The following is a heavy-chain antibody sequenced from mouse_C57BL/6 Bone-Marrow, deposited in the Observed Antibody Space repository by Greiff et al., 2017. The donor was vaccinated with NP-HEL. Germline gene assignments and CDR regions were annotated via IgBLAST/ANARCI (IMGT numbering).Heavy chain of an antibody. D-gene: IGHD1-1*01. CDR3: ARGITTVVDH. CDR2: IYPSDSET. J-gene: IGHJ2*01. Sequence: VQLQQPGAELVRPGSSVKLSCKASGYTFTSYWMDWVKQRPGQGLEWIGNIYPSDSETHYNQKFKDKATLTVDKSSSTAYMQLSSLTSEDSAVYYCARGITTVVDHWGQGTTLTVSS. CDR1: GYTFTSYW. V-gene: IGHV1-61*01.